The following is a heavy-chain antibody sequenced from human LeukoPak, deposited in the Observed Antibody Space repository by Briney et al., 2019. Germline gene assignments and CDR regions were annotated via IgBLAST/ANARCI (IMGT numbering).Heavy chain of an antibody. Sequence: SETLSLTXTVSGGSISSGSYYWSWIRQPAGKGLEWIGRIYTSGSTNYNPSLKSRVTISVDTSKNQFSLKLSSVTAADTAVYYCAGTRTTVTTFWFDPWGQGTLVTVSS. CDR1: GGSISSGSYY. V-gene: IGHV4-61*02. D-gene: IGHD4-17*01. CDR2: IYTSGST. J-gene: IGHJ5*02. CDR3: AGTRTTVTTFWFDP.